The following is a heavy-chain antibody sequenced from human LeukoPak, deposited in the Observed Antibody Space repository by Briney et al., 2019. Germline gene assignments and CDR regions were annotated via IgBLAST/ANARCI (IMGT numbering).Heavy chain of an antibody. Sequence: SQTLSLTCTVSGGSINSAGYYWNWIRQHPGKGLEWIGYIYYSGNTYYNPSLKNRLTISVDMSKNQFSLKLSSVTAADTAVFYCARGYSGSPYYFSMDVWGKGTTVTVSS. CDR1: GGSINSAGYY. V-gene: IGHV4-31*03. CDR2: IYYSGNT. J-gene: IGHJ6*04. CDR3: ARGYSGSPYYFSMDV. D-gene: IGHD5-12*01.